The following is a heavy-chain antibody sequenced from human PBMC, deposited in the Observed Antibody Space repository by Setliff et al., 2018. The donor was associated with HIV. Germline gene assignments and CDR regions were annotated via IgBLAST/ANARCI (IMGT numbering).Heavy chain of an antibody. V-gene: IGHV4-39*01. CDR2: IYYSGTT. D-gene: IGHD6-19*01. Sequence: SETLSLTCTVSGGSIRSRDNYWGWIRQPPGKGLEWIGHIYYSGTTYYNPSLKSRVTLSVDTSKNQISLKLTSVTAADTAVYYCARHVDGSGRVDYWGRGTLVTVSS. CDR1: GGSIRSRDNY. CDR3: ARHVDGSGRVDY. J-gene: IGHJ4*02.